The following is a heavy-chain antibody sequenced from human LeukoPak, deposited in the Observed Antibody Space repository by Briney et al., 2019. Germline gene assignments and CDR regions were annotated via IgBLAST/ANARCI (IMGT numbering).Heavy chain of an antibody. Sequence: GGSLRLSCTGSGYTFVDHAMSGVRQAPGKGLEWVGFIRSKAYRGTIEYAASVKGRFTISRDDSASIAYLQMNSLKIEDTAVYYCARGPIQLWIHNAMDVWGQGTTVTVSS. V-gene: IGHV3-49*04. CDR1: GYTFVDHA. J-gene: IGHJ6*02. CDR2: IRSKAYRGTI. CDR3: ARGPIQLWIHNAMDV. D-gene: IGHD1-1*01.